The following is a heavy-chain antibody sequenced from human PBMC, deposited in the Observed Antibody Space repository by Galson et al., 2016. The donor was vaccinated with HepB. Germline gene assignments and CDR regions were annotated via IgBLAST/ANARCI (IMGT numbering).Heavy chain of an antibody. CDR1: GFTFKNYA. J-gene: IGHJ6*02. D-gene: IGHD4-17*01. CDR3: SKVTTVSTSLSNYAMDV. V-gene: IGHV3-23*01. Sequence: SLRLSCAASGFTFKNYAMNWVRQAPGKGLEWVSVVSGSGDNTYYADSVKGRLTISRDNSNNTLYVQMSSLRGEDTAIYYCSKVTTVSTSLSNYAMDVWCQGTTVTVSS. CDR2: VSGSGDNT.